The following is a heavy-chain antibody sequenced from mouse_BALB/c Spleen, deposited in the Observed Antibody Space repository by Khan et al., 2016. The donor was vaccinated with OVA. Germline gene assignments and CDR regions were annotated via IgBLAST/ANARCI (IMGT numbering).Heavy chain of an antibody. Sequence: QIQLVQSGPELKKPGETVKISCKASGYTFTNYGMNWVKQVPGKGLKWMGWINTYTGEPTYADDFKGRFAFSLDTSASTAYLQINNLKNEDTATYSRARSSAYWYFDVWGAGTTLTVSS. J-gene: IGHJ1*01. V-gene: IGHV9-3-1*01. CDR1: GYTFTNYG. CDR2: INTYTGEP. CDR3: ARSSAYWYFDV.